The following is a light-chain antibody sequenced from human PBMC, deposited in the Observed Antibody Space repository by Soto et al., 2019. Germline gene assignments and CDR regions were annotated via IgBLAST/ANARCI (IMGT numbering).Light chain of an antibody. J-gene: IGKJ1*01. Sequence: AIQMTQSPSSLSASLGDRVTITCRASQSISSALAWYQQKSGQAPRLLIYDASTLASGVPSRFSGSGSGTEFTLTISSLQSEDFAIYYCQQYYNWPLTFGEGTKVDIK. CDR3: QQYYNWPLT. CDR1: QSISSA. CDR2: DAS. V-gene: IGKV1D-13*01.